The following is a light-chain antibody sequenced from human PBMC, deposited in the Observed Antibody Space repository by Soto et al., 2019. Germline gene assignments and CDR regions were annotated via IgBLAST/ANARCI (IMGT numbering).Light chain of an antibody. CDR1: SSDIGDYNF. V-gene: IGLV2-14*01. CDR2: GVS. Sequence: QSALTQPASVSGSPAQWITISCTGSSSDIGDYNFVSWYQQHPGKAPKLMIYGVSLRPSGVSDRFSGSKSGNTASLTISGLQAEDEADYYCSSYTSTSPPFLFGTGTKLTVL. CDR3: SSYTSTSPPFL. J-gene: IGLJ1*01.